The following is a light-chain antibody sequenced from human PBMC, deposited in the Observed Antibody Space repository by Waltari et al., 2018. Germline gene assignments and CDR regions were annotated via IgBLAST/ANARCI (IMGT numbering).Light chain of an antibody. CDR2: KDS. CDR3: YSAADNKMI. V-gene: IGLV3-27*01. CDR1: VLAKKY. Sequence: SYDLTQPSSVSVSPGQTATITCSGDVLAKKYGRWFKNKTGQAPLLVIYKDSQLPSGIPERLAGTTSGTTIPLTISGAQAEDEADYYCYSAADNKMIFGGGTKLTVL. J-gene: IGLJ2*01.